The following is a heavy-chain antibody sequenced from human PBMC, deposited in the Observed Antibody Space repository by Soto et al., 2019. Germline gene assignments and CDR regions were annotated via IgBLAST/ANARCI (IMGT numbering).Heavy chain of an antibody. D-gene: IGHD5-12*01. CDR2: IYYSGST. J-gene: IGHJ4*02. V-gene: IGHV4-30-4*01. Sequence: QVQLQESGPGLVKPSQTLSLTCTVSGGSISSGDYYWSWIRQPPGKGLEWIGYIYYSGSTYYNPSLKSRVTISVDTSKNQFSLKLSSVTAADTAVYYCARDWGGSGYGIEYYFEYWGQGTLVTVSS. CDR1: GGSISSGDYY. CDR3: ARDWGGSGYGIEYYFEY.